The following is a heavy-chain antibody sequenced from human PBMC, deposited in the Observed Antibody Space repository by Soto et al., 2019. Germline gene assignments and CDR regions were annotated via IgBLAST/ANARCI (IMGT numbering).Heavy chain of an antibody. CDR3: ASCHIRGHDYDS. J-gene: IGHJ3*02. V-gene: IGHV3-66*01. CDR2: GYDIEST. Sequence: PGEYLRLSWVGSGGTVSGYYYIACGRPPGRKGREWVSGGYDIESTYYADSVRGRFTTSIGSSRTTVYLQMRDLRPEDTALYFCASCHIRGHDYDSWGQGTMVTVSS. CDR1: GGTVSGYY.